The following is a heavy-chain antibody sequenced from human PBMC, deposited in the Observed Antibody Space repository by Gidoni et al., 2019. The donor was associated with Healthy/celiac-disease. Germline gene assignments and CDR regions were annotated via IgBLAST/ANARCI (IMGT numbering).Heavy chain of an antibody. D-gene: IGHD6-13*01. Sequence: EVQLVQSGAEVKTPGESLKISCTGSGYSLTSYWIGWVRQMPGKGLEWLGIIYPGDSATRYSPSFQGQVTISADKSISTAYLQWSSLKASDTAMYYCARRRRAAAGPDFDYWGQGTLVTVSS. CDR3: ARRRRAAAGPDFDY. CDR2: IYPGDSAT. CDR1: GYSLTSYW. V-gene: IGHV5-51*01. J-gene: IGHJ4*02.